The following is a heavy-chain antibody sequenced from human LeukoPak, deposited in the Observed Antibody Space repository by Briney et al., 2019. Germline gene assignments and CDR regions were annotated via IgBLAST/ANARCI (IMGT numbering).Heavy chain of an antibody. V-gene: IGHV3-23*01. CDR1: GFDLGHYE. D-gene: IGHD3-10*01. CDR3: AKGMVRGVISTHNYYYGMDV. CDR2: ISGSGGST. J-gene: IGHJ6*02. Sequence: GGSLRLSCAASGFDLGHYEVNWVRQAPGKGLEWVSAISGSGGSTYYADSVKGRFTISRDNSKNTLYLQMNSLRAEDTAVYYCAKGMVRGVISTHNYYYGMDVWGQGTTVTVSS.